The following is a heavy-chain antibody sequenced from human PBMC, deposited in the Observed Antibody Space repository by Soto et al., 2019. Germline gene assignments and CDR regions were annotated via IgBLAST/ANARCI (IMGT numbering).Heavy chain of an antibody. CDR1: GGSISSSSYY. CDR2: IYYSGST. D-gene: IGHD2-15*01. J-gene: IGHJ5*02. CDR3: ASLPYCSGGSCYSVDWFDP. V-gene: IGHV4-39*01. Sequence: SETLSLTCTVSGGSISSSSYYWGWIRQPPGKGLEWIGSIYYSGSTYYNPSLKSRVTISVDTSKNQFSLKLSSVTAADTAVYYCASLPYCSGGSCYSVDWFDPWGQGTLVTVSS.